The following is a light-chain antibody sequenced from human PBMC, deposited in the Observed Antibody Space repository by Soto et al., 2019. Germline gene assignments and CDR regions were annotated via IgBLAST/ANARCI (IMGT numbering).Light chain of an antibody. CDR2: DAS. CDR1: QGISNY. Sequence: DIQMTQSPSSLSASVGDRVTITCQASQGISNYLNWYQQKPGKAPKLLIYDASNLETGVPSRFSGSGSGTDFTFTISSLQPEDIATYYCQQYDNLPSITFGQGTRLEIK. CDR3: QQYDNLPSIT. V-gene: IGKV1-33*01. J-gene: IGKJ5*01.